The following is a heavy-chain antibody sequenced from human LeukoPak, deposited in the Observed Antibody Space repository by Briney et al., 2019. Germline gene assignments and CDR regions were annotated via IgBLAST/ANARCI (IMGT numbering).Heavy chain of an antibody. Sequence: GGSLRLSCAASGFTFSSCAMHWVRQAPGKGLEYVSAISSNGGSTYYANSVKGRFTISRDNSKNTLYLQMGSLRAEDMAVYYCARDRDSSGWCDYWGQGTLVTVSS. CDR2: ISSNGGST. V-gene: IGHV3-64*01. J-gene: IGHJ4*02. CDR1: GFTFSSCA. D-gene: IGHD6-19*01. CDR3: ARDRDSSGWCDY.